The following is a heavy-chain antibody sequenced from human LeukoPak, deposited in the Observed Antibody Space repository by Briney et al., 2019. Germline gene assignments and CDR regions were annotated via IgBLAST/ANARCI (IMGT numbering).Heavy chain of an antibody. CDR3: ATYGDYTGGGY. J-gene: IGHJ4*02. V-gene: IGHV4-38-2*02. CDR1: GYSISSGYY. Sequence: PSETLSLTCTVSGYSISSGYYWGWIRQPPGKGLEWIGSIYHSGSTYYNPSLKSRATISVDTSKNQFSLKLSSVTAADTAVYYCATYGDYTGGGYWGQGTLVTVSS. CDR2: IYHSGST. D-gene: IGHD4-17*01.